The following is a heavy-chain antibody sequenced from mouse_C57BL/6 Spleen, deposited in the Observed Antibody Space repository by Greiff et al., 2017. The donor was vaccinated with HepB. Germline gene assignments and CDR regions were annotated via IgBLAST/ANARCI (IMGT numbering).Heavy chain of an antibody. Sequence: EVQGVESGGGLVQPGGSLKLSCAASGFTFSDYYMYWVRQTPEKRLEWVAYISNGGGSTYYPDTVKGRFTISRDNAKNTLYLQMSRLKSEDTAMYYCARENYGSSSYFDVWGTGTTVTVSS. D-gene: IGHD1-1*01. CDR2: ISNGGGST. CDR3: ARENYGSSSYFDV. J-gene: IGHJ1*03. CDR1: GFTFSDYY. V-gene: IGHV5-12*01.